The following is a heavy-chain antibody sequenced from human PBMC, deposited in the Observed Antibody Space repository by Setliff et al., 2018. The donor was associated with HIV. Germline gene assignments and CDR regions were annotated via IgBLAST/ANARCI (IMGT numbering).Heavy chain of an antibody. D-gene: IGHD3-10*01. CDR2: INHSGST. V-gene: IGHV4-34*01. CDR1: GGSFNGYS. Sequence: SETLSLTCAVYGGSFNGYSWTWIRQPPGKGLEWIGGINHSGSTNYNPSLKSRVTISVDTSKNQFSLKLSSVTAADTAVYYCARAPPFYYVSGSYADYWGRGTRVTVS. J-gene: IGHJ4*02. CDR3: ARAPPFYYVSGSYADY.